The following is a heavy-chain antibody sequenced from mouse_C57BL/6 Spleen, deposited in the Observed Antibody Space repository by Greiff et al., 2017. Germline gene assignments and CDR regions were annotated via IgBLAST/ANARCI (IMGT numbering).Heavy chain of an antibody. CDR2: INPSTGGT. J-gene: IGHJ3*01. V-gene: IGHV1-42*01. Sequence: EVQLQQSGPELVKPGASVKISCKASGYSFTGYYMNWVKQSPEKSLEWIGEINPSTGGTTYNQKFKAKSTLTVDKSSSTAYMQLKSLTSEDSAVYYCARSYYYYGSSYAWFADWGQGTLVTVSA. CDR3: ARSYYYYGSSYAWFAD. CDR1: GYSFTGYY. D-gene: IGHD1-1*01.